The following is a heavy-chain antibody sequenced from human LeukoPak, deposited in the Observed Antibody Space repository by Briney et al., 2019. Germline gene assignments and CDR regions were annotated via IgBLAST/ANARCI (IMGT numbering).Heavy chain of an antibody. CDR1: GFAFSDYS. D-gene: IGHD7-27*01. V-gene: IGHV3-21*05. CDR3: ARDDNWGFDY. J-gene: IGHJ4*02. CDR2: TRGSGSGM. Sequence: GVSLRLSCAASGFAFSDYSMNWVRQAPGKGLEGVANTRGSGSGMGSGNYYAGAVKGRFTISRDNAKNSLYLQMNSLRAEDTAFYYCARDDNWGFDYWGQGALVTVSS.